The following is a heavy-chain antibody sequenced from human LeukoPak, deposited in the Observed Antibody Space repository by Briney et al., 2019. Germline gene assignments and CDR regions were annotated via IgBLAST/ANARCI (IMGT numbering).Heavy chain of an antibody. V-gene: IGHV3-33*01. J-gene: IGHJ4*02. CDR1: GFTFSSYG. CDR2: IWYDGSNK. D-gene: IGHD6-19*01. Sequence: PGGSLRLSCAASGFTFSSYGMHWVRQAPGKGLEWVAVIWYDGSNKYYADSVKGRFTISRDNSKNTLYLQMNSLRAEDTAVYYCARHYHSSGWYGPRTDFDYWGQGTLVTVSS. CDR3: ARHYHSSGWYGPRTDFDY.